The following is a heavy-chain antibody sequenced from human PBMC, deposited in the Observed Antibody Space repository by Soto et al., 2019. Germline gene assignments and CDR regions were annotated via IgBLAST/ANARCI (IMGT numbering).Heavy chain of an antibody. CDR1: GGSICIWIFS. CDR2: IYYSGST. D-gene: IGHD3-22*01. CDR3: ARGASGYSFGY. J-gene: IGHJ4*02. V-gene: IGHV4-39*01. Sequence: HSESMSLTCTVSGGSICIWIFSWGWIRQSPGKGLEYIGSIYYSGSTYYNPSLKSRVTIHVDTSKNQFSLKLSSVTAADTAVYYCARGASGYSFGYWGQGTLGTVSS.